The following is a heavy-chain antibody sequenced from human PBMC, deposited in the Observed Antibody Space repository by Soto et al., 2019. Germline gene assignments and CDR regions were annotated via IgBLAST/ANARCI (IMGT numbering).Heavy chain of an antibody. CDR3: ARDGGYCSGGTCYAIPRLYRHSHGMDV. CDR2: ITPSGGNT. Sequence: QVQLVQSGAEVKKPGASVKVSCKASGYTFTSYYLHWVRQAPGQGLEWLATITPSGGNTNYAQKSQXXVTMTRETSTRXVXLXXRGLRSEDTAVYYCARDGGYCSGGTCYAIPRLYRHSHGMDVWGQGTTVIVSS. V-gene: IGHV1-46*01. CDR1: GYTFTSYY. J-gene: IGHJ6*02. D-gene: IGHD2-15*01.